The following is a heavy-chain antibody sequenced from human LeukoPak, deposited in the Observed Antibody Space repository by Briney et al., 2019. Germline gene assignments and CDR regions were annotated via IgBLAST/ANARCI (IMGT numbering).Heavy chain of an antibody. V-gene: IGHV1-46*01. CDR3: ARGAARAGSGMDV. J-gene: IGHJ6*02. Sequence: ASVKVSCKASGHTFTSYYMHWVRQAPGQGLEWTGVINPSGGSTSYAQKFQGRVTMTRDTSTSTVYMELSSLRSEDTAVYYCARGAARAGSGMDVWGQGTTVTVSS. CDR1: GHTFTSYY. D-gene: IGHD6-6*01. CDR2: INPSGGST.